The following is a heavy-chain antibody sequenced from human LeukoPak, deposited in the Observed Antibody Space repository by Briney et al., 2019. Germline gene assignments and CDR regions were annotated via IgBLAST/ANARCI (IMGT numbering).Heavy chain of an antibody. V-gene: IGHV3-48*02. CDR2: ISSSGGTI. J-gene: IGHJ4*02. D-gene: IGHD5-24*01. Sequence: GGSLRPSCAASGFTFSSYSMNWVRQAPGKGLEWVSYISSSGGTIYYADSVKGRFTVSRDSAKNSLYLQMNSLRDEDTAVYYCARDLKDGYKITLPRFDYWGQGTLVTVSS. CDR3: ARDLKDGYKITLPRFDY. CDR1: GFTFSSYS.